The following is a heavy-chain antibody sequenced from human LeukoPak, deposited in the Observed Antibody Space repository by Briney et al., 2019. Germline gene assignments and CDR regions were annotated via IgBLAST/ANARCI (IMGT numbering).Heavy chain of an antibody. CDR1: GFTFSSYS. J-gene: IGHJ3*02. CDR2: ISSSSSTI. V-gene: IGHV3-48*04. D-gene: IGHD1-26*01. Sequence: GGSLRLSCAASGFTFSSYSMNWVRQAPGKGLEWVSYISSSSSTIYYADSVKGRFTISRDNAKNSLYLQMNSLRAEDTAVYYCARDRSIVGAPDAFDIWGQGTMVTVSS. CDR3: ARDRSIVGAPDAFDI.